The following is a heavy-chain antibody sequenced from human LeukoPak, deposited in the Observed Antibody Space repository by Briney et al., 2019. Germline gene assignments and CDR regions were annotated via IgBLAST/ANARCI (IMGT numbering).Heavy chain of an antibody. D-gene: IGHD2-2*01. J-gene: IGHJ3*02. CDR2: ISYDGSNK. V-gene: IGHV3-30*18. CDR3: AKDHIPNADGAFDI. CDR1: GFTLSNYA. Sequence: GGSLRLSCAASGFTLSNYAIQWVRQAPGKGLEWVAVISYDGSNKYFLDSVKGRFTISRDNSKYTVNLQMNSLRPEDTAVYYCAKDHIPNADGAFDIWGQGTMVTVSS.